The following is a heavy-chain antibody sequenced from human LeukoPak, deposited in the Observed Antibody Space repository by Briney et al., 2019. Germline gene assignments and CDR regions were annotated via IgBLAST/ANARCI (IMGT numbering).Heavy chain of an antibody. CDR3: VRHYGSGSYGYFDV. CDR2: IYPGDSDT. V-gene: IGHV5-51*01. Sequence: GESPKISCKGLGYSFSTFWIGWVRQMPGKGLEWMGIIYPGDSDTRYGPSFHGQVTMSVDKSTRTAYLQWTSLKASDTAMYYCVRHYGSGSYGYFDVWGRGTLVTVPS. J-gene: IGHJ2*01. CDR1: GYSFSTFW. D-gene: IGHD3-10*01.